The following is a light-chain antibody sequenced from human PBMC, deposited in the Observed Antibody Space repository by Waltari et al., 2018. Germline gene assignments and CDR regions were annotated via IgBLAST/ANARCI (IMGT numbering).Light chain of an antibody. CDR2: EVS. CDR1: SSDVGGYNY. Sequence: SALTQPASVSGSPGQSLTISCPGSSSDVGGYNYVPWFQQHPGKAPKLMIYEVSNRPSGVSDRFSGSKSGNTASLTISGLQPEDEADYYCSSYTSSTTVVFGGGTKLTVL. J-gene: IGLJ2*01. V-gene: IGLV2-14*01. CDR3: SSYTSSTTVV.